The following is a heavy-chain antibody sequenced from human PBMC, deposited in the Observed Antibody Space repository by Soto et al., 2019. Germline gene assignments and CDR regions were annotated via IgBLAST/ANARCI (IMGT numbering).Heavy chain of an antibody. V-gene: IGHV4-31*03. Sequence: TLSLTCSVSGGSISSGGYYCTCIRQHPWKGLELIVYIYNSGSTYYNPSLKSRVTISVDTSKNQFSLRLSSVTAAETAVYYCARTEPYLVIIDYWGQGTLVTVSS. CDR2: IYNSGST. J-gene: IGHJ4*02. CDR3: ARTEPYLVIIDY. D-gene: IGHD3-3*01. CDR1: GGSISSGGYY.